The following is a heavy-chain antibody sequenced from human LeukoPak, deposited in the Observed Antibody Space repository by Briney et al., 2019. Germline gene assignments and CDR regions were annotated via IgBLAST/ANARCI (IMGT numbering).Heavy chain of an antibody. D-gene: IGHD3-10*01. CDR1: GYTFTSYY. V-gene: IGHV1-69*13. CDR2: IIPIFGTA. CDR3: ARVGSGSYLNWFDP. Sequence: SVKVSCKASGYTFTSYYMHWVRQAPGQGLEWMGGIIPIFGTANYAQKFQGRVTITADGSTSTAYMELSSLRSEDTAVYYCARVGSGSYLNWFDPWGQGTLVTVSS. J-gene: IGHJ5*02.